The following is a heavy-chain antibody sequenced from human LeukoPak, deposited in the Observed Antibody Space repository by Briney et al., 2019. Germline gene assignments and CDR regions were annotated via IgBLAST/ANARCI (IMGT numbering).Heavy chain of an antibody. CDR3: VSLHGKTGWYYFDY. J-gene: IGHJ4*02. D-gene: IGHD6-19*01. V-gene: IGHV5-51*03. Sequence: KPGESPKISCKGSGYSFTSYWIGWVRQMPGKGLEWMGIIYPGDSDTRYSPSFQGQVPISGDKSISTAYLQWSSLKASDTAMYYCVSLHGKTGWYYFDYWGQGTLVTVSS. CDR2: IYPGDSDT. CDR1: GYSFTSYW.